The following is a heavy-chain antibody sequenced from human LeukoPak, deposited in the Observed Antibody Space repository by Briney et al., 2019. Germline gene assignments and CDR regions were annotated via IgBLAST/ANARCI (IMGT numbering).Heavy chain of an antibody. Sequence: GGPLRLLCAACVLTFSIYNINWGRQAPEEGRECVSSFSSSCYYIYCAVSVGGLFTIYRDNHKNSLYLQIKCLRGEYTAMYYCTREDLRTERSHTDAFDIWGEGKMVTVSS. D-gene: IGHD3/OR15-3a*01. J-gene: IGHJ3*02. CDR1: VLTFSIYN. CDR2: FSSSCYYI. V-gene: IGHV3-21*01. CDR3: TREDLRTERSHTDAFDI.